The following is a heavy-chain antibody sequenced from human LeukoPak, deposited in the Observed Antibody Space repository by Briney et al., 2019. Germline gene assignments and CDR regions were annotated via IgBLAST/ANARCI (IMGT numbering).Heavy chain of an antibody. CDR1: GFTFSSYA. J-gene: IGHJ3*02. CDR3: HSGYDLDDAFDI. Sequence: GGSLRLSCAASGFTFSSYAMSWVRQAPGKGLEWVSAISGSGGSTYYADSVKGRFTISRDNAKNSLSLQMSSLRAEDTAVYYCHSGYDLDDAFDIWGQGTMVTVSS. D-gene: IGHD5-12*01. V-gene: IGHV3-23*01. CDR2: ISGSGGST.